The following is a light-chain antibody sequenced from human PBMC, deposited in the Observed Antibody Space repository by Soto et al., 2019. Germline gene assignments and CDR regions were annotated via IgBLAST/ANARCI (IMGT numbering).Light chain of an antibody. CDR2: DAS. CDR3: QQRSNWPLT. J-gene: IGKJ4*01. V-gene: IGKV3-11*01. Sequence: EIVLTQSPATLSLSPGERATLSCRASQSVSSYFAWYQQKPGQAPRLLIYDASNRATGIPDRFSGSGSGTDFTLTISSPEPEDFAVYYCQQRSNWPLTFGGGTKV. CDR1: QSVSSY.